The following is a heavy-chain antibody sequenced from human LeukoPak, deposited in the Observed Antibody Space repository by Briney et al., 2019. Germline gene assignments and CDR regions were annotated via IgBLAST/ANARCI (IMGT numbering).Heavy chain of an antibody. CDR3: ASIAVAGRSYYYGMDV. Sequence: GGSLRLSCAASGSTFSSYSMNWVRQAPGKGLEWVSSISSSSSYIYYADSVKGRFTISRDNAKNSLYLQMNSLRAEDTAVYYCASIAVAGRSYYYGMDVWGQGTTVTVSS. V-gene: IGHV3-21*01. CDR2: ISSSSSYI. CDR1: GSTFSSYS. D-gene: IGHD6-19*01. J-gene: IGHJ6*02.